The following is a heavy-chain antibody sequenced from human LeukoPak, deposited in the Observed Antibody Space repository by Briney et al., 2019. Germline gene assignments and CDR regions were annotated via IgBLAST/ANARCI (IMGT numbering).Heavy chain of an antibody. CDR3: ARSRSSWSTFDY. CDR2: IYYSGST. V-gene: IGHV4-59*01. J-gene: IGHJ4*02. CDR1: GGSISSYY. D-gene: IGHD6-13*01. Sequence: SETLSLTCTVSGGSISSYYWSWIRQPPGKGLEWIGYIYYSGSTNYNPSLKSRVTISVDTSKNQFSLKLSSVTAADTAVYYCARSRSSWSTFDYWGQGTLVTVSS.